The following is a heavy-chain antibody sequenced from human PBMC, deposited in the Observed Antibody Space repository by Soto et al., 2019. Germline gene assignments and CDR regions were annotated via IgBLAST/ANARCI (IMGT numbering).Heavy chain of an antibody. J-gene: IGHJ6*02. CDR1: GGTFDNSA. V-gene: IGHV1-69*12. CDR2: IIPILPTA. CDR3: ARDTCRLHFGGNYYDARDV. Sequence: QVQLVQSGAEVKKPVSSVTVSCKASGGTFDNSALSWVRQAPGRGIEWMGGIIPILPTADYSQKFQGRVSITADESPSTAYMELTSLRSEETAVYYCARDTCRLHFGGNYYDARDVWGQWTTVPVSS. D-gene: IGHD6-25*01.